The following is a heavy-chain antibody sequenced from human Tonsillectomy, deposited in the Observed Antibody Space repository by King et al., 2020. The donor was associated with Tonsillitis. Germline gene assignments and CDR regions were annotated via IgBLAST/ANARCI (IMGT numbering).Heavy chain of an antibody. Sequence: GQLVQSGGGLVQPGGSLRLSCAASGFTFSSYWMHWVRQAPGKGLVWVSRINSDESSTTYADSVKGRFTISRDNAKNTLYLQMNSLRAEDTAVYYCARGGDSSGFYFHWFDPWGQGTLVTVSS. CDR1: GFTFSSYW. V-gene: IGHV3-74*02. J-gene: IGHJ5*02. D-gene: IGHD3-22*01. CDR2: INSDESST. CDR3: ARGGDSSGFYFHWFDP.